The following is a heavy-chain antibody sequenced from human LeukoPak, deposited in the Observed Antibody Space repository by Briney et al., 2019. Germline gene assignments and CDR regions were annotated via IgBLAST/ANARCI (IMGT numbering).Heavy chain of an antibody. CDR2: ITGSGGST. CDR3: AKDGGGSLEWLPPMDV. Sequence: GGSLRLSCAASGFTFSNHAMGWARQAPGKGLEWVSSITGSGGSTYYGDAVKGRFTISRDNSKNTLYLQMNRLRVEDTAVYYCAKDGGGSLEWLPPMDVWGRGTTVTVSS. J-gene: IGHJ6*02. CDR1: GFTFSNHA. V-gene: IGHV3-23*01. D-gene: IGHD3-3*01.